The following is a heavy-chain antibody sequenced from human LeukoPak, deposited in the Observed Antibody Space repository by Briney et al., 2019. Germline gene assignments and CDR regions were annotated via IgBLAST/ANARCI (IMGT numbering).Heavy chain of an antibody. V-gene: IGHV4-31*03. CDR2: ISYSGST. D-gene: IGHD2-2*01. CDR3: ARDEYHELFDY. J-gene: IGHJ4*02. Sequence: PSETLSLTCTVSGASITSGGYYWSWIRQHPGKGLEWIGYISYSGSTYYNPSLKSRVTISVDTSKNQFSLKLSSVTAADTAVYYCARDEYHELFDYWGQGTLVAVS. CDR1: GASITSGGYY.